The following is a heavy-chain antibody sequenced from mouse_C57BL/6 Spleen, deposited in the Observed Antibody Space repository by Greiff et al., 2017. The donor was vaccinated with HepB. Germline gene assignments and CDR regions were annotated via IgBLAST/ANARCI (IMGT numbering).Heavy chain of an antibody. CDR3: ARGGLYYWYFDV. CDR2: LSYDGSN. J-gene: IGHJ1*03. Sequence: EVKLVESGPGLVKPSQSLSLTCSVTGYSITSGYYWNWIRQFPGNKLEWMGYLSYDGSNNYNPSLKNRISITRDTSKNQFFLKLNAVTTEDTATYYCARGGLYYWYFDVWGTGTTVTVSS. V-gene: IGHV3-6*01. CDR1: GYSITSGYY.